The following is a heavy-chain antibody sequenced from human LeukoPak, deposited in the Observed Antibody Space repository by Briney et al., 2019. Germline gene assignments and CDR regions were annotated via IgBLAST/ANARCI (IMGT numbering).Heavy chain of an antibody. CDR1: GFTFSSNA. V-gene: IGHV3-30*04. CDR3: VKDNPLDY. CDR2: IRNDGNNK. J-gene: IGHJ4*02. Sequence: PGRSRRLSCAASGFTFSSNAMLWVRQAPSKWLEWVAFIRNDGNNKLYADSMKGRFTISRDNSKNTLYLHINSLRAEDTAVYYCVKDNPLDYWGQGTLVIVSS. D-gene: IGHD1-14*01.